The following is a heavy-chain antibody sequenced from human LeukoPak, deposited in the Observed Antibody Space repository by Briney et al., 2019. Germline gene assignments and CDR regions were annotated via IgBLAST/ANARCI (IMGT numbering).Heavy chain of an antibody. CDR2: IYPGDSDT. J-gene: IGHJ4*02. Sequence: GASLKISCKCSGYSFTSYWIGWVPQMPGKGLEWIGVIYPGDSDTRYSPSFQGQVTISADKSISTAYLQMNSLRAEDTAVYYCARVGDAYCGGDCYPDYWGQGTLVTVSS. D-gene: IGHD2-21*02. V-gene: IGHV5-51*01. CDR1: GYSFTSYW. CDR3: ARVGDAYCGGDCYPDY.